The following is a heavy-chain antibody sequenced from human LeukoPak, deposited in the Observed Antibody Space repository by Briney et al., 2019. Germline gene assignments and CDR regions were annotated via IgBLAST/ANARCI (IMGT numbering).Heavy chain of an antibody. J-gene: IGHJ4*02. CDR1: GFTFSRYA. V-gene: IGHV3-23*01. D-gene: IGHD2-2*01. CDR3: AKVDIVVVPAARGFDY. CDR2: ISGSGGST. Sequence: GGSLRLPCAASGFTFSRYAMSWVRQAPGKGLEWVSAISGSGGSTYYADSVKGRFTISRDNSKNTLYLQMNSLRAEDTAIYYCAKVDIVVVPAARGFDYWGQGTLVTVSS.